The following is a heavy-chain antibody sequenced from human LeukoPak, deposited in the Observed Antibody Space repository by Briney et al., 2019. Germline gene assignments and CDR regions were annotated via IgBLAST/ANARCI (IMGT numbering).Heavy chain of an antibody. Sequence: GGSLRLSCAASGFTFSSYWMSWVRQAPGKGLVWVSLINNDGSSSIYADSVKGRFSISRDNAKNTLYLQMNSLRAEDTAMYYCVRVLAERAFDIWGQGTMVTVSS. CDR3: VRVLAERAFDI. CDR1: GFTFSSYW. V-gene: IGHV3-74*01. CDR2: INNDGSSS. J-gene: IGHJ3*02.